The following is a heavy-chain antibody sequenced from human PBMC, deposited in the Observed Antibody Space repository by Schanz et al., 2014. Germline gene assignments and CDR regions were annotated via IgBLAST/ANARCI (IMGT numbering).Heavy chain of an antibody. Sequence: EVQLLESGGGLVQPGGSLRISCAASGFTFSGYAMSWVRQAPGKGLEWVSSIVGGGGRTYYADSVKGRFTISRDNSKNTLYLQMNSLRVEDTAVYYCAKDHPSSGWPAFDVWGQGTQVTVSS. J-gene: IGHJ4*02. V-gene: IGHV3-23*01. CDR1: GFTFSGYA. CDR2: IVGGGGRT. CDR3: AKDHPSSGWPAFDV. D-gene: IGHD6-19*01.